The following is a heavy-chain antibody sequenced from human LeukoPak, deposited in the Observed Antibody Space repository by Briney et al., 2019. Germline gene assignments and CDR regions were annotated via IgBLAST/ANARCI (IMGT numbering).Heavy chain of an antibody. CDR2: IYYSGST. J-gene: IGHJ4*02. CDR3: ARAKDFDY. CDR1: GGSISSYY. Sequence: SETLSLTCTVSGGSISSYYWSWIRQPPGKGLEWIGYIYYSGSTNYNPSLKSRVTISVDTSKDQFSLKLSSATAADTAVYYCARAKDFDYWGQGTLVTVSS. V-gene: IGHV4-59*01.